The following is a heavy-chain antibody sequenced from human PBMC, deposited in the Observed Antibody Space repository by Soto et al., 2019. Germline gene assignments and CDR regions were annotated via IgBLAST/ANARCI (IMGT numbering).Heavy chain of an antibody. Sequence: GASVKVSCKASGYIFTSYYIHWERQAPGQGLEWMGWINPFDGSRMFAQSFQGRVTMTRDTSTSTVYMEVSSLRSEDTAVYYCARGGHIAVVTASFDYWGQGTLVTVSS. CDR1: GYIFTSYY. D-gene: IGHD2-21*02. CDR2: INPFDGSR. CDR3: ARGGHIAVVTASFDY. V-gene: IGHV1-46*03. J-gene: IGHJ4*02.